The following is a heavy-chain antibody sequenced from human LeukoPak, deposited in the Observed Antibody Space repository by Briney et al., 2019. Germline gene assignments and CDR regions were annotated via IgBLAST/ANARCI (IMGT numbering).Heavy chain of an antibody. D-gene: IGHD5-24*01. J-gene: IGHJ2*01. Sequence: PSETLSLTCAVSGGSISSGGYSWSWIRQPPGKGLEWIGYIYHSGSTYYNPSLKSRVTISVDRSKNQFSLKLTSVTAADTAVYYCARGWLQFYWYFDLWGRGTLVTVSS. V-gene: IGHV4-30-2*01. CDR1: GGSISSGGYS. CDR2: IYHSGST. CDR3: ARGWLQFYWYFDL.